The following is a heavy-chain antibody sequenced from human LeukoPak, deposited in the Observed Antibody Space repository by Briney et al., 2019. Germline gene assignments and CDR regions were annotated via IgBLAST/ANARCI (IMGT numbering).Heavy chain of an antibody. CDR2: INHSGST. CDR3: AREDIVVVPAAIRNKNWFDP. V-gene: IGHV4-34*01. D-gene: IGHD2-2*02. CDR1: GGSFSGYY. Sequence: SETLSLTCAVYGGSFSGYYWSWIRQPPGKGLEWIGEINHSGSTNYNPSLKSRVTISVDTSKNQFSLKLSSVTAADTAVYYCAREDIVVVPAAIRNKNWFDPWGQGTLVTASS. J-gene: IGHJ5*02.